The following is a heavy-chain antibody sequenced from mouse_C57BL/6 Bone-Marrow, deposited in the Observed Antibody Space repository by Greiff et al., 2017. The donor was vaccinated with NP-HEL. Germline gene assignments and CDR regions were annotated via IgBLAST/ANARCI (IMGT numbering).Heavy chain of an antibody. J-gene: IGHJ2*01. V-gene: IGHV1-37*01. Sequence: EVQLQQSGPELVKPGASVKISCKASGYSFTGYFMHWVKQSPGKSLEWIGRINPYNGDTFYNQKFKGKATLTVDKSSSTTYMELLSLTSEDFAVYYCSRNRDYGSSAFDYWGQGTTLTVAS. CDR3: SRNRDYGSSAFDY. D-gene: IGHD1-1*01. CDR1: GYSFTGYF. CDR2: INPYNGDT.